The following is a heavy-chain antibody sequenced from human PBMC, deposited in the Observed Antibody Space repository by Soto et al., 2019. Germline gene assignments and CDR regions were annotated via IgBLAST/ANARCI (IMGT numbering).Heavy chain of an antibody. CDR2: VYYSGNT. J-gene: IGHJ6*02. Sequence: QVQLQESGPGLVKPSQTLSLTCSVSGGSISSGYYYWSWIRQRPGKGLEWIGNVYYSGNTYYNPSLKSRLIISIDTSKNQFSLKLGSVTASDTAVYYCASSSLDSMDVWGQGTTVAVSS. CDR1: GGSISSGYYY. CDR3: ASSSLDSMDV. V-gene: IGHV4-30-4*01.